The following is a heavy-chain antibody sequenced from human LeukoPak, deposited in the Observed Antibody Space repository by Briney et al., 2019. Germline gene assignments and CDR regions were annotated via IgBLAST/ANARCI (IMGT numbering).Heavy chain of an antibody. CDR3: ARVVVHGHSDY. CDR2: IYYTGST. D-gene: IGHD3-16*02. V-gene: IGHV4-59*08. Sequence: PSETLSLTCTVSGGSISSYYWGWIRQPPGKGLEWIGYIYYTGSTKYNPSLKSRVTISVDTSKNQFSLKLTSVTAADTAVYYCARVVVHGHSDYWGQGALVTVSS. J-gene: IGHJ4*02. CDR1: GGSISSYY.